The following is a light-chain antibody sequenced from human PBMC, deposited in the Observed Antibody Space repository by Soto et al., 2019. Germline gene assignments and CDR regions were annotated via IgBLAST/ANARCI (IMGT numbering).Light chain of an antibody. CDR2: VNSDGSH. CDR3: QTWGSGIQV. V-gene: IGLV4-69*01. Sequence: QLVLTQSPSASASLGASVKLTCTLSSGHSLYAIAWHQQQPEKGPRYLMKVNSDGSHTKGDGIPNRFSGSSSGTERYLTISSLQSEDEADYYCQTWGSGIQVFGGGTKLTVL. J-gene: IGLJ3*02. CDR1: SGHSLYA.